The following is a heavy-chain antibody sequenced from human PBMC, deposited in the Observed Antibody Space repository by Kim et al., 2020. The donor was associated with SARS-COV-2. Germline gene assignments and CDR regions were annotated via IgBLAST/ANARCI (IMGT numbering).Heavy chain of an antibody. J-gene: IGHJ6*02. Sequence: GGSLRLSCAASGFTFSSYGMHWVRQAPGKGLEWVAVIWYDGSNKYYADSVKGRFTISRDNSKNTLYLQMNSLRAEDTAVYYCAREGSYEPLGGMDVWGQGTTVTVSS. CDR1: GFTFSSYG. D-gene: IGHD2-15*01. CDR2: IWYDGSNK. V-gene: IGHV3-33*01. CDR3: AREGSYEPLGGMDV.